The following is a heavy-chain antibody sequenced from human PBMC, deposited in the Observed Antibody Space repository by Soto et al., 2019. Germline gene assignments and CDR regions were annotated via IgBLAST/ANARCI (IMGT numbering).Heavy chain of an antibody. CDR2: TNTGGTT. CDR3: AKGEGFILAV. Sequence: EVQVLATGGGLIQPGGSLRLSCAASGFTVNSNYMSWVRQAPGEGLQWVSITNTGGTTYYADSVEGRFAVSRDNSKNTRYVAMKRVRAEEQDVSYCAKGEGFILAVWGQGTTVSGSS. D-gene: IGHD1-26*01. CDR1: GFTVNSNY. V-gene: IGHV3-53*02. J-gene: IGHJ6*02.